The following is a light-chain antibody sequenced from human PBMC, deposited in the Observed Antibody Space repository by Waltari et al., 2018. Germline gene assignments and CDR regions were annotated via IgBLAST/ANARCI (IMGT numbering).Light chain of an antibody. CDR2: WAS. Sequence: DIVMTQSPDSLAVSLGERATINCKSSQNILYNSNNKNYLAWYQQKPRQPPKLLIYWASTRESGVPDRFSGSRSGTDFTLTISSLQAEDVAVYYCQQYYDTHRTFGQGTKLEIK. CDR1: QNILYNSNNKNY. J-gene: IGKJ2*01. CDR3: QQYYDTHRT. V-gene: IGKV4-1*01.